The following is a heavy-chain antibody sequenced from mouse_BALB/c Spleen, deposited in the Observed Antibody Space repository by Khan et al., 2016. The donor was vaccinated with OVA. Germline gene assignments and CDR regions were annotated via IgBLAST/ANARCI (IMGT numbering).Heavy chain of an antibody. Sequence: VQLKESGPELVRPGASVKISCKASGYSFTGYFMNWVMQSHGKSLEWIGRINPHIGETFYNQRFKDKVTLTVDESSSTAHMELRGLASEDSAVYYCTRIYRSDFDYWGQGTTLTVSS. V-gene: IGHV1-20*02. CDR2: INPHIGET. D-gene: IGHD1-1*01. CDR3: TRIYRSDFDY. CDR1: GYSFTGYF. J-gene: IGHJ2*01.